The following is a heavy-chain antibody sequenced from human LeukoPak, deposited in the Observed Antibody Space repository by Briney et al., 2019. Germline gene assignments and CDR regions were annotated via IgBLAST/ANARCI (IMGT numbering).Heavy chain of an antibody. D-gene: IGHD4-23*01. J-gene: IGHJ5*02. CDR2: IISKANSYAT. V-gene: IGHV3-73*01. Sequence: GGSLRLSCAASGFTFFHSTMHWVRQASGKGLEWVGRIISKANSYATEYPASVRGRFTLSRDDSKNTAYLQMNILRPDDTAVFFCAIEPDGGTWFDPWGQGTLVTVSS. CDR1: GFTFFHST. CDR3: AIEPDGGTWFDP.